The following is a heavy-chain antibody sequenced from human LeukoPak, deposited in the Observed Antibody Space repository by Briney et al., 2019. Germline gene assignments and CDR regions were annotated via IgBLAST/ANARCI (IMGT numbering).Heavy chain of an antibody. CDR2: IRQDGGEE. D-gene: IGHD2-2*01. CDR1: GFTFTTYW. Sequence: PGGSLRLSCAASGFTFTTYWMAWVRQAPGKGLEWVANIRQDGGEEYYVDSVKGRFTISRDNAQNSLYLHINSLGAEDTAVYYCARHREGTTQVGLFNYWGQGTLVTVSS. CDR3: ARHREGTTQVGLFNY. V-gene: IGHV3-7*01. J-gene: IGHJ4*02.